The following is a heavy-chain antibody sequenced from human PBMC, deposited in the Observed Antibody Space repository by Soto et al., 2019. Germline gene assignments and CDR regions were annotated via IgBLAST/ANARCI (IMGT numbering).Heavy chain of an antibody. J-gene: IGHJ6*02. D-gene: IGHD5-18*01. V-gene: IGHV4-30-4*01. CDR2: IYYSGST. CDR3: ARDTAMVTYYYYGMDV. Sequence: PSETLSLTCTVSGGSISSGDYYWSWIRQPPGKGLEWIGYIYYSGSTYYNPSLKSRVTISVDTSKNQFSLKLSSVTAADTAVYYCARDTAMVTYYYYGMDVWGQGTTVTVSS. CDR1: GGSISSGDYY.